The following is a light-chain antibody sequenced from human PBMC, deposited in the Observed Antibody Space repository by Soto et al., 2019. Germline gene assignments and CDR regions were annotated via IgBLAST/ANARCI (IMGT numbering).Light chain of an antibody. V-gene: IGLV2-14*01. CDR2: DVS. Sequence: QSVLNQPASVSGSPGQSITISCTGTSSDVGGYNYVSWYQQHPGKAPKLIIYDVSNRPSGVSNRFSGSKSGNTASLTISGLQAEDEADYYCSSYTSSSTYVFGTGTKVTV. CDR3: SSYTSSSTYV. J-gene: IGLJ1*01. CDR1: SSDVGGYNY.